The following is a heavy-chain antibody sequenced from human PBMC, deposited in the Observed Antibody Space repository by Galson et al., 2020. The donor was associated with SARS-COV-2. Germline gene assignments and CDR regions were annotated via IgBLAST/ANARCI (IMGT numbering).Heavy chain of an antibody. CDR2: IFPGDSDI. CDR1: GYRFSSAW. D-gene: IGHD6-13*01. Sequence: HGESLKISCKGSGYRFSSAWIGWVRQMPGKGLEWMGTIFPGDSDIRYSPAFQGQVTISSDKYINTAYLEWSSLQVSDTAMYYCARLPRDWYFMGFDFWGQGTLVTVSS. J-gene: IGHJ4*02. V-gene: IGHV5-51*01. CDR3: ARLPRDWYFMGFDF.